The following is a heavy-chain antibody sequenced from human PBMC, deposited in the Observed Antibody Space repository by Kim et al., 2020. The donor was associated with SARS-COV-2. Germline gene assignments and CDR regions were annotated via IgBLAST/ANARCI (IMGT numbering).Heavy chain of an antibody. D-gene: IGHD4-17*01. V-gene: IGHV1-2*02. Sequence: TNYAQEFQGRVTMTRDTSISTAYMELSRLRSDDTAVYYCARDNVATGSDYWGQGTLVTVSS. CDR2: T. J-gene: IGHJ4*02. CDR3: ARDNVATGSDY.